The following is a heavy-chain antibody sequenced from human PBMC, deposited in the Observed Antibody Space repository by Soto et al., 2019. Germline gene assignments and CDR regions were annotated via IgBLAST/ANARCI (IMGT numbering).Heavy chain of an antibody. Sequence: ASVKVSCKASGYTFRSYGISWVRQAPGQGLEWVGWISAYNGDTHYAPKFQDRITLTTETSTDTAYMELRSLRLHDTAVYYCARDWSRYYDNSGLSWFYWGQGSLFTVSS. CDR2: ISAYNGDT. CDR1: GYTFRSYG. CDR3: ARDWSRYYDNSGLSWFY. J-gene: IGHJ4*02. D-gene: IGHD3-22*01. V-gene: IGHV1-18*04.